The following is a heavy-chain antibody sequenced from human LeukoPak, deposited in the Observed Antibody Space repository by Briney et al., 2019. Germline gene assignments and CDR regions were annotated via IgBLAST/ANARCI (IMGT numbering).Heavy chain of an antibody. CDR1: GGSFSGYY. CDR2: INHSGST. Sequence: SSETLSLTCAVYGGSFSGYYWGWIRQPPGKGLEWIGEINHSGSTNYNPSLKSRVTISVDTSKNQFSLKLSSVTAADTAVYYCARGPSIVVVPAAMIPFDHWGQGTLVTVSS. J-gene: IGHJ4*02. V-gene: IGHV4-34*01. D-gene: IGHD2-2*01. CDR3: ARGPSIVVVPAAMIPFDH.